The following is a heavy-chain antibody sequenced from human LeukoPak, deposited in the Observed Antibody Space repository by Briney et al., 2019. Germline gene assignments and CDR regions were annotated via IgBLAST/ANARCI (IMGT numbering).Heavy chain of an antibody. D-gene: IGHD3-22*01. J-gene: IGHJ6*04. V-gene: IGHV3-23*01. CDR2: ISGSGGST. Sequence: GGSLRLSCAASGFTFSSYEMNWVRQAPGKGLEWVSAISGSGGSTYYADSVKGRFTISRDNSKNTLYLQMNSLRAEDTAVYYCAKDRRGSWYYYDSSGSPGDVWGKGTTVTVSS. CDR1: GFTFSSYE. CDR3: AKDRRGSWYYYDSSGSPGDV.